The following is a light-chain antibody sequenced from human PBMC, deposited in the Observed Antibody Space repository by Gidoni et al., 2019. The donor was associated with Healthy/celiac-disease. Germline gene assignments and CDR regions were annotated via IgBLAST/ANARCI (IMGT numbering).Light chain of an antibody. CDR3: QQYYSTPRT. CDR1: QSVLYSPNNKNY. J-gene: IGKJ1*01. CDR2: WAS. Sequence: DIVMTQSPDSLAVSLGESATINCKSSQSVLYSPNNKNYLAWYQQKPGQPPKLLIYWASTRESGVPDRFSGSGSGTDFTLTISSLQAEDAAVYYCQQYYSTPRTFGQGTKVEIK. V-gene: IGKV4-1*01.